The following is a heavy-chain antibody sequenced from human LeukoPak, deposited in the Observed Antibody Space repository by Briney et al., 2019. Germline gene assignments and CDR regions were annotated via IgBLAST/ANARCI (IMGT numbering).Heavy chain of an antibody. Sequence: GGSLRLSCAASGFTFSDYYMSWIRQAPGKGLEWVSYISSSGSTIYYADSVKGRFTISRDNAKNSLYLQMNSLRAEDTAVYYCARKDSSGYDAFDIWGQGTMDTVSS. CDR3: ARKDSSGYDAFDI. CDR1: GFTFSDYY. J-gene: IGHJ3*02. V-gene: IGHV3-11*01. D-gene: IGHD3-22*01. CDR2: ISSSGSTI.